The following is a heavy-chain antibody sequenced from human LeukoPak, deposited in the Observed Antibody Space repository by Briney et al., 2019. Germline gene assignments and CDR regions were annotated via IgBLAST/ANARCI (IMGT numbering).Heavy chain of an antibody. V-gene: IGHV3-23*01. J-gene: IGHJ4*02. CDR3: ARGRIAVAASPIDY. CDR2: ISNNGGYT. D-gene: IGHD6-19*01. CDR1: GFTFSSSA. Sequence: GGSLRLSCAASGFTFSSSAMSWVRQAPGKGLEWVSAISNNGGYTYYADSVQGRFTISRDNSKSTLCLQMNSLRAEDTAVYYCARGRIAVAASPIDYWGQGTLVTVSS.